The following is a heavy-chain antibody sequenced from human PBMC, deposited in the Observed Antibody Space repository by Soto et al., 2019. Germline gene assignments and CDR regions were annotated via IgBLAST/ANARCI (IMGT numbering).Heavy chain of an antibody. D-gene: IGHD6-13*01. CDR3: ARVIAAAGPHWFDP. CDR1: GGTFSSYA. Sequence: GASVKVSCKASGGTFSSYAISWVRQAPGQGLEWMGGIIPIFGTANYAQKFQGRVTITADGSTSTAYMELSSLRSEDTAVYYCARVIAAAGPHWFDPWGQGTLVTVSS. J-gene: IGHJ5*02. CDR2: IIPIFGTA. V-gene: IGHV1-69*13.